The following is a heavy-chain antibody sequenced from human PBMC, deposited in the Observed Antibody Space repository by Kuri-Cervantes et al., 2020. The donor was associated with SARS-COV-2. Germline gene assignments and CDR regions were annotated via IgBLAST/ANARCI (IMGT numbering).Heavy chain of an antibody. CDR2: FYHSGIT. D-gene: IGHD1-26*01. CDR3: ARDNVLYSGSGFDL. CDR1: GGSISSFY. J-gene: IGHJ4*02. Sequence: GSLRLSCTVSGGSISSFYWSWIRQPPGKGLEWIGYFYHSGITNYDPPLKSRVTISGDTSKNQLSLKLTSVTAADTAVYYCARDNVLYSGSGFDLWGQGTLVTVSS. V-gene: IGHV4-59*01.